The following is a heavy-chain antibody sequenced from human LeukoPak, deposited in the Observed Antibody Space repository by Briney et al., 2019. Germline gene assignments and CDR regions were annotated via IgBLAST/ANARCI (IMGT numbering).Heavy chain of an antibody. J-gene: IGHJ6*02. CDR2: ISGSGSDL. Sequence: PGGSLRLSCVACGSSFSDYYMSWIRQAPGRGLEWISYISGSGSDLYYADSVKGRFTISRDNANNSLYLQMNSLRVEDTAVYYCARSIGYYYTMDVWGQGTTVTASS. CDR1: GSSFSDYY. D-gene: IGHD3-22*01. V-gene: IGHV3-11*01. CDR3: ARSIGYYYTMDV.